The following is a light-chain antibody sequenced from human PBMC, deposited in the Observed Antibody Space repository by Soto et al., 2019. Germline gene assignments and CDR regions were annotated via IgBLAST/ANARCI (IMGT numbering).Light chain of an antibody. CDR3: SSCGDNDIYV. Sequence: QSVLTQPPSASGTPGQRVTISCSGSTSNIGTNYVNWYQHLPGTAPKLLIYSNNQRPSWVPDRFSGSKSGTSASLAISGLQSEDEADYYCSSCGDNDIYVFGTGTKLTVL. V-gene: IGLV1-44*01. CDR2: SNN. CDR1: TSNIGTNY. J-gene: IGLJ1*01.